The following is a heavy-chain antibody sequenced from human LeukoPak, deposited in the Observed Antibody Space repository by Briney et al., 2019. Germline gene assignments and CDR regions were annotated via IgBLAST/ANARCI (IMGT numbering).Heavy chain of an antibody. Sequence: GRSLRLSCAASGFTFSSYAMSWVRQAPGKGLEWVSAISGGGGSTYYADSVKGRFTISRDYSKNTLYLQMNSLRAEDTAVYYCAKDGIIYDSVTDWYFDLWGRGTLVTVSS. CDR1: GFTFSSYA. D-gene: IGHD1-14*01. V-gene: IGHV3-23*01. CDR2: ISGGGGST. J-gene: IGHJ2*01. CDR3: AKDGIIYDSVTDWYFDL.